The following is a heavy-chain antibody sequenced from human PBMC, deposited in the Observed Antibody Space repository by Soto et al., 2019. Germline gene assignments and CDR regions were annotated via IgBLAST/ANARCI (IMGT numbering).Heavy chain of an antibody. CDR2: ISPIFGTA. V-gene: IGHV1-69*12. CDR1: GGTFSSYA. D-gene: IGHD3-22*01. J-gene: IGHJ4*02. CDR3: ATHFRPMIVVVIDYIS. Sequence: QVQLVQSGAEVKKPGSSVKVSCKASGGTFSSYAISWVRQAPGQGLEWMGGISPIFGTANYAQKFQGRVTITADESTSTAYMELSSLRSEDTAVYYCATHFRPMIVVVIDYISWGQGTLVTVSS.